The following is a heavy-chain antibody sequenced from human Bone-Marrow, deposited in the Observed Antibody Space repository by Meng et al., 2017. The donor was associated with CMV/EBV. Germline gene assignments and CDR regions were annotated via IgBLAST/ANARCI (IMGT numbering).Heavy chain of an antibody. CDR3: ARDLMTTVTTRFYYGMDV. CDR2: IIPIFGTA. D-gene: IGHD4-11*01. V-gene: IGHV1-69*13. Sequence: SVKVSCKASGGTFSSYAISWVRQAPGQGLEWMGGIIPIFGTANYAQKFQGRVTITADESTSTAYMELSSLRSEDTAVYYCARDLMTTVTTRFYYGMDVWGQGTTVTVSS. J-gene: IGHJ6*02. CDR1: GGTFSSYA.